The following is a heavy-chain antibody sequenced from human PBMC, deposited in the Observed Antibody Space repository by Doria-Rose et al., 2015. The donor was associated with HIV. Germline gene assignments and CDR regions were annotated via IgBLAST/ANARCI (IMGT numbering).Heavy chain of an antibody. CDR1: GGSFSGYY. V-gene: IGHV4-34*01. CDR2: FNHSGST. D-gene: IGHD1-1*01. CDR3: ARGLLRGGWNDVDYYYGMDV. Sequence: QMQLQQWGAGLAKPSETLSLTCAVFGGSFSGYYWSWIRQPPGKGLEWIGEFNHSGSTNYNTSLKSRVTISLGTSKNLFSMKLSSVTAADTAVYYCARGLLRGGWNDVDYYYGMDVWGQGTTVTVSS. J-gene: IGHJ6*02.